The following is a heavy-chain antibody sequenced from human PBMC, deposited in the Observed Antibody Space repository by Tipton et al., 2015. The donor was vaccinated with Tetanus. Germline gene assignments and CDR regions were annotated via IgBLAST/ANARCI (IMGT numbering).Heavy chain of an antibody. J-gene: IGHJ4*02. D-gene: IGHD4-23*01. CDR1: GYSFTSHW. Sequence: QLVQSGAEVKKPGESLKILCKGSGYSFTSHWIGWVRQMPGKGLEWMGVIYPGDSDTRYRPSFKGQVTMSVDKSIRTAFLQWSSLEASDTATYYCGRLLDSGGLPYSFDYWGQGTLVTASS. CDR2: IYPGDSDT. CDR3: GRLLDSGGLPYSFDY. V-gene: IGHV5-51*01.